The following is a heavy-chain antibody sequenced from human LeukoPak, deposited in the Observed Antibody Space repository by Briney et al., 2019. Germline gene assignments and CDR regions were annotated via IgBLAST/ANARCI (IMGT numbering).Heavy chain of an antibody. D-gene: IGHD3-22*01. CDR1: GFTFSSYG. J-gene: IGHJ3*02. CDR3: ARADRYYYDSSGIGAFDI. CDR2: IRYDGSNK. Sequence: PGGSLRLSCAASGFTFSSYGMHWVRQAPGKGLEWVAFIRYDGSNKYYADSVKGRFTISRDNSKNTLYLQMNSLRAEDTAVYYCARADRYYYDSSGIGAFDIWGQGTMVTVSS. V-gene: IGHV3-30*02.